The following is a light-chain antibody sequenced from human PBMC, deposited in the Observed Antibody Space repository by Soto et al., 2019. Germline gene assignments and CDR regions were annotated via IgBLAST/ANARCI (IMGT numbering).Light chain of an antibody. CDR3: SSYSDTSHVL. CDR1: SSDVGDYSL. CDR2: DVT. Sequence: QSALTQPRSVSGSPGESVTISCTGTSSDVGDYSLVSWYQHHPGKAPKLRIFDVTKRPSGVPDRFSGSKSGNTASLTISGLLADDEADYFCSSYSDTSHVLFGGGTKVTVL. V-gene: IGLV2-11*01. J-gene: IGLJ3*02.